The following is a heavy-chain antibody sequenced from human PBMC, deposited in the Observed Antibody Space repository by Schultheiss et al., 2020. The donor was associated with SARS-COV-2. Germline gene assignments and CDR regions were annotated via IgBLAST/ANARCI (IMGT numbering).Heavy chain of an antibody. Sequence: GGSLRLSCAASRFTFSSYSMSWVRQAPGKGLEWVSTIRGCGGCTYYADSVKGRFTISRDNSKNTLYLQMNSLRAEDTAVYYCARHVMVGYWGQGTLVTVSS. CDR3: ARHVMVGY. V-gene: IGHV3-23*01. CDR2: IRGCGGCT. CDR1: RFTFSSYS. J-gene: IGHJ4*02. D-gene: IGHD3-16*01.